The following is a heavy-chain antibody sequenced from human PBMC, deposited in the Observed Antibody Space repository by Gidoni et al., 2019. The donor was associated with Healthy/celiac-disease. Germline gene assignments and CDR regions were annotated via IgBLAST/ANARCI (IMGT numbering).Heavy chain of an antibody. D-gene: IGHD6-13*01. CDR1: GGSISSSSYY. J-gene: IGHJ4*02. Sequence: QLQLQESGPGLVKPSETLSLTCTVSGGSISSSSYYWGWIRQPPGKGLEWIGSIYYSGSTYYNPSLKSRVTISVDTSKNQFSLKLSSVTAADTAVYYCARGDSSSWLYYFDYWGQGTLVTVSS. V-gene: IGHV4-39*01. CDR3: ARGDSSSWLYYFDY. CDR2: IYYSGST.